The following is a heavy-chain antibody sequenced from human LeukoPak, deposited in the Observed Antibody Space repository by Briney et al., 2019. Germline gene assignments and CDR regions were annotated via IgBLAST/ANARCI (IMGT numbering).Heavy chain of an antibody. V-gene: IGHV3-23*01. Sequence: PGGSLRLSCAASGFTFSSYAMSWVRQAPGKGLEWVSAISGSGGSTYYADSVEGRFTISRDNSKNTVYLQMNSLRAEDAAVYYCVGELHAFDIWGQGTMVTVSS. J-gene: IGHJ3*02. CDR3: VGELHAFDI. CDR1: GFTFSSYA. D-gene: IGHD1-7*01. CDR2: ISGSGGST.